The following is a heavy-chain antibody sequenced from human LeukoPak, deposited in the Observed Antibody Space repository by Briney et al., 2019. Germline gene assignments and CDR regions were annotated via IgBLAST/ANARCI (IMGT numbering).Heavy chain of an antibody. CDR2: IYSGGST. J-gene: IGHJ4*02. D-gene: IGHD2-15*01. CDR3: ARDRHCSGGSCSGL. V-gene: IGHV3-53*01. CDR1: GLTVSNNY. Sequence: GGSPRLSCAASGLTVSNNYMKWVRQAPGKGLEWVSLIYSGGSTYYADSVKGRFTISRDNPKITVYLQMNSLSGKYTAVYYCARDRHCSGGSCSGLWGQGTLVTVSS.